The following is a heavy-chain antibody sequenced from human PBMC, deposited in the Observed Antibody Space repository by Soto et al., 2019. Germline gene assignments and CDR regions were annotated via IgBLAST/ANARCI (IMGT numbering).Heavy chain of an antibody. V-gene: IGHV4-39*01. J-gene: IGHJ4*02. Sequence: SETLSLTCTVSGGSISSSSYYWGWIRQPPEQGLEWIGSIYYSGSTYYNPSLKSRVTISVDTSKNQFSLKLSSVTAADTAVYYCARLPGQAPWIQIYGYVDYWGQGTLVTVSS. CDR2: IYYSGST. D-gene: IGHD5-18*01. CDR3: ARLPGQAPWIQIYGYVDY. CDR1: GGSISSSSYY.